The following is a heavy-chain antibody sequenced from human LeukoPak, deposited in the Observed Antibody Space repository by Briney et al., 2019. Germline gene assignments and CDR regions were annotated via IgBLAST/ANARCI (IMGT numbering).Heavy chain of an antibody. Sequence: SETLSLTSTVSGGSISSGDYYWSWIRQPPGKGLEWIGYIYYSGSTYYNPSLKSRVTISVDTSKNQFSLKLSSVTAADTAVYYCARRELGNAFDIWGQGTMVTVSS. CDR1: GGSISSGDYY. V-gene: IGHV4-30-4*01. CDR2: IYYSGST. CDR3: ARRELGNAFDI. J-gene: IGHJ3*02. D-gene: IGHD7-27*01.